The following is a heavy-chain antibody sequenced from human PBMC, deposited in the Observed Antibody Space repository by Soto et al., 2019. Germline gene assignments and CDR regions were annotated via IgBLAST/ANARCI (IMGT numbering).Heavy chain of an antibody. CDR3: AKGSPSPGWGYYDSTNPYYSDY. J-gene: IGHJ4*02. D-gene: IGHD3-22*01. CDR2: ISYDGSNK. Sequence: GGSLRLSCAASGFTFSSYGMHWFRQAPGKGLEWVAVISYDGSNKYYADSVKGRFTISRDNSKNTLYLQMNSLRAEDTAVYYCAKGSPSPGWGYYDSTNPYYSDYWGQGTLVTVSS. CDR1: GFTFSSYG. V-gene: IGHV3-30*18.